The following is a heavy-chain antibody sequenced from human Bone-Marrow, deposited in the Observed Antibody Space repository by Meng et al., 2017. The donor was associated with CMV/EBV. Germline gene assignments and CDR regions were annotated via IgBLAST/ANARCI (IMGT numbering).Heavy chain of an antibody. V-gene: IGHV2-5*02. Sequence: QLTVTWSYPRLVPPPQTPTLTCTFAGFSLRTSGVGVGWIRQPPGKGLEWLALIYWDDDKRYSPYLKSRLTITKETSKNQVVHTMTNMDPVDNATNYYAYPRGWCFDYWGQGTLVTVSS. CDR2: IYWDDDK. CDR1: GFSLRTSGVG. D-gene: IGHD6-19*01. J-gene: IGHJ4*02. CDR3: AYPRGWCFDY.